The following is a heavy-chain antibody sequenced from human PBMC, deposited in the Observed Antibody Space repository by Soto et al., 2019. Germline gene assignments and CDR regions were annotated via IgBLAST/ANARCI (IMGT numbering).Heavy chain of an antibody. CDR2: IYHSGST. CDR3: ASSGYYTSTDGYFQH. CDR1: GGSISSGGYS. V-gene: IGHV4-30-2*01. Sequence: QLQLQESGSGLVKPSQTLSLTCAVSGGSISSGGYSWSWIRQPPGKGLEWIGYIYHSGSTYYNPSLKSRVTISVDRSKNQFSLKLSSVTAAVTAVYYCASSGYYTSTDGYFQHWGQGTLVTVSS. D-gene: IGHD3-3*01. J-gene: IGHJ1*01.